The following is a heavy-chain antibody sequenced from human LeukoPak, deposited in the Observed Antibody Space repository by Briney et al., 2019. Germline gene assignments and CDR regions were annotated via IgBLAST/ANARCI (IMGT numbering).Heavy chain of an antibody. CDR2: ISGSGGST. CDR3: AKSSDILFDY. J-gene: IGHJ4*02. CDR1: GFTFSSYG. V-gene: IGHV3-23*01. D-gene: IGHD3-9*01. Sequence: GGTLRLSCAASGFTFSSYGMSWVRQAPGKGLEWVSAISGSGGSTYYADSVKGRFTISRDNSKNTLYLQMNSLRAEDTAVYYCAKSSDILFDYWGQGTLVTVSS.